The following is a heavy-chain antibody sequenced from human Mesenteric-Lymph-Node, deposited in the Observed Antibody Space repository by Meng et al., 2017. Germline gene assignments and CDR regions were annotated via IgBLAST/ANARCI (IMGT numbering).Heavy chain of an antibody. CDR1: GDSISSGEYF. CDR2: MDYRGST. V-gene: IGHV4-30-4*01. Sequence: QVQIPQRGAGLFKPAAPLSLSCTVSGDSISSGEYFWSWIRQPPGKGLEWIGYMDYRGSTFYNPSLKSRVTISVDTSKNQFSLKLSSVTAADTAVYFCARGELLWDYWGQGTLVTVSS. D-gene: IGHD2-2*01. J-gene: IGHJ4*02. CDR3: ARGELLWDY.